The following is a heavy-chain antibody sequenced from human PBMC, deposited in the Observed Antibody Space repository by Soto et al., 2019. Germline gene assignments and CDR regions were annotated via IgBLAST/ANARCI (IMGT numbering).Heavy chain of an antibody. Sequence: EVQLLESGGDLVQPGGSLRLSCAASGITFTSYAMSWVRQAPGKGLEWVSAISGSGGSTYYADSVKGRFTISRDNSKNKLYLQMNSLRAEDTAVYYCAKHPFPPPWGQGTLVTVSS. J-gene: IGHJ4*02. CDR1: GITFTSYA. CDR2: ISGSGGST. V-gene: IGHV3-23*01. CDR3: AKHPFPPP.